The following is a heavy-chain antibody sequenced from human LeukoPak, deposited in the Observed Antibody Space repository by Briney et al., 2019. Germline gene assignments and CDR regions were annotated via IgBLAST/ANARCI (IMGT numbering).Heavy chain of an antibody. Sequence: SETLSLTCTVSGGSMSSYYWSWIRQPPGKGLEWIGYIYYSGSTKYNPSLKSRVTISVDTSKNQFSLKLSSVTAADTAVYYCARGARAGYNLVPFDYWGQGTLVTVSS. V-gene: IGHV4-59*08. D-gene: IGHD5-24*01. CDR1: GGSMSSYY. CDR3: ARGARAGYNLVPFDY. J-gene: IGHJ4*02. CDR2: IYYSGST.